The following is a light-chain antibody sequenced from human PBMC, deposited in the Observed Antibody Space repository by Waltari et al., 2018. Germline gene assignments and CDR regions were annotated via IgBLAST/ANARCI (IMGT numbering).Light chain of an antibody. V-gene: IGLV1-47*01. CDR1: SSNLGSNY. CDR2: RNN. J-gene: IGLJ1*01. Sequence: QSVLTQPPSASETPGQRVIISCSGTSSNLGSNYLYWYQQLPGPAPKPLLYRNNQRPSGVPDRFSGSKSGTSASLAISGLRSEDEAVYYCAAWDDSHYVFGTGTKVTVL. CDR3: AAWDDSHYV.